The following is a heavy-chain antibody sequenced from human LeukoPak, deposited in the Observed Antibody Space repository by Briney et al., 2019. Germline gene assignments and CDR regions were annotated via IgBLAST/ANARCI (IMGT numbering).Heavy chain of an antibody. V-gene: IGHV3-30*18. CDR2: ISYDGSKK. D-gene: IGHD6-19*01. Sequence: GGSLRLSCAASGFTFSSYGMHWVRQAPGKGLEWVAVISYDGSKKYYADSVKGRFTISRDNSKNTLYLQMNSLRADDTAVYYCAKGGYSSGWRGYYYGMDVWGQGTTVTVSS. CDR1: GFTFSSYG. CDR3: AKGGYSSGWRGYYYGMDV. J-gene: IGHJ6*02.